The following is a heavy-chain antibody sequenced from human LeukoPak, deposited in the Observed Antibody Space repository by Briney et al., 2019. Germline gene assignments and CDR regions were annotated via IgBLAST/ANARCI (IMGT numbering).Heavy chain of an antibody. D-gene: IGHD3-22*01. V-gene: IGHV3-23*01. J-gene: IGHJ5*02. Sequence: GGSLRLSCAASGFTFNSYAMTWVRQAPGKGLEWVSAISGGGVNTYYADSAKGRFTISRDNSKNMLYLQMNSLRAEDTALYYCAKTLGYSGYFSPWGQGTLVTVSS. CDR2: ISGGGVNT. CDR3: AKTLGYSGYFSP. CDR1: GFTFNSYA.